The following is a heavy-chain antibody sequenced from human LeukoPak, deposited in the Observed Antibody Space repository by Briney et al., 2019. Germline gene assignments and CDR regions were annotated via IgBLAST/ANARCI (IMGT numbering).Heavy chain of an antibody. CDR3: MKGTSAGNKGGDY. J-gene: IGHJ4*02. Sequence: GGSLRLSCAASGFTFGSSAMGWVRQTPEKGLAWVSTITVGATTYYTDSVKGRFTISRDNFRNTLYLQMNSLRAKDTAVYYCMKGTSAGNKGGDYWGQGTLVIVSS. D-gene: IGHD6-13*01. V-gene: IGHV3-23*01. CDR1: GFTFGSSA. CDR2: ITVGATT.